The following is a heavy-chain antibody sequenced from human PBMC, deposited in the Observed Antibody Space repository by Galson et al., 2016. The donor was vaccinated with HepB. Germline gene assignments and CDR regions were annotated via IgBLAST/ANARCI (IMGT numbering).Heavy chain of an antibody. CDR2: INPSGGST. CDR3: ARDSSSSEVSSWGFDY. J-gene: IGHJ4*02. V-gene: IGHV1-46*01. CDR1: GYTFTSYY. Sequence: SVKVSCKASGYTFTSYYMHWVRQAPGQGLEWMGIINPSGGSTSYAQKFQGRVTMTRDTSTSTVYMELSSLRSEDTAVYYCARDSSSSEVSSWGFDYWGQGTLVTVSS. D-gene: IGHD6-6*01.